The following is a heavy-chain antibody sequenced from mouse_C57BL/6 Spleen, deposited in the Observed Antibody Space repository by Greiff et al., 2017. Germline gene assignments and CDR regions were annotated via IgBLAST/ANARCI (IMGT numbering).Heavy chain of an antibody. Sequence: VKLQQSGPELVKPGASVKISCKASGYSFTSYYIHWVKQRPGQGLEWIGWIYPGSGNTKYNEKFKGKATLTADTSSSTAYMQLSSLTSEDSAVYYCARKNGYYFDYWGQGTTLTVSS. CDR2: IYPGSGNT. CDR1: GYSFTSYY. V-gene: IGHV1-66*01. CDR3: ARKNGYYFDY. J-gene: IGHJ2*01.